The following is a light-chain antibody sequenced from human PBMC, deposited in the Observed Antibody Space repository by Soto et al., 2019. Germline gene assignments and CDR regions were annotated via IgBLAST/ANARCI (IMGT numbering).Light chain of an antibody. CDR3: QQYNDWPPAFT. V-gene: IGKV3-15*01. J-gene: IGKJ3*01. CDR2: HAS. CDR1: QSVSNN. Sequence: EIVMTQSPATLSVSPGERATLSCRASQSVSNNLAWYQQKPGQAPRLLIYHASTRATGIPARFSGSGSGTEFTLTISSLQSEDFAVYYCQQYNDWPPAFTFGPGTRVDL.